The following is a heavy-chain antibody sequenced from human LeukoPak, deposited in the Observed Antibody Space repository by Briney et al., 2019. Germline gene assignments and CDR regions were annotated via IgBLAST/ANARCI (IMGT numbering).Heavy chain of an antibody. V-gene: IGHV3-13*01. Sequence: GGSLRLSCAASGFTFSSFYMHCVRQPTGQGLEWVSTIGTASDTYYPGSVEGRFTLSRDNAKNSLYLQMNSLTAGDTAVYYCARGPPRGKYYYMDVWGKGTTVTVFS. CDR3: ARGPPRGKYYYMDV. J-gene: IGHJ6*03. CDR1: GFTFSSFY. D-gene: IGHD1-1*01. CDR2: IGTASDT.